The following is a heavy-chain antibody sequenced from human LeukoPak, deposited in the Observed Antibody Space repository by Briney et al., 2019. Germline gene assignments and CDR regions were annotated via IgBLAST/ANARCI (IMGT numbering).Heavy chain of an antibody. CDR2: ISSSSSYI. Sequence: GGSLRLSCAASGFTFSSYSMNWVRQAPGKGLEWVSSISSSSSYIYYADLVKGRFTISRDNAKNSLYLQMNSLRAEDTAVYYCARDCGFGEFTSLDAFDIWGQGTMVTVSS. CDR3: ARDCGFGEFTSLDAFDI. D-gene: IGHD3-10*01. J-gene: IGHJ3*02. CDR1: GFTFSSYS. V-gene: IGHV3-21*01.